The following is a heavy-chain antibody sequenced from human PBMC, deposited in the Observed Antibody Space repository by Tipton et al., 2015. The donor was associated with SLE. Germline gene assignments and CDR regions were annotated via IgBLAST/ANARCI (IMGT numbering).Heavy chain of an antibody. D-gene: IGHD2-15*01. CDR1: GDSISSSSYF. V-gene: IGHV4-39*01. CDR2: ITYSGTS. Sequence: TLSLTCSVSGDSISSSSYFWAWIRQPPGKGLEWIGSITYSGTSYSNPSLNSRVTISVDTSKTRFSLKLTSVTASDTAVYFCARYWSSGHYCFDHWGQGTPVTVSS. J-gene: IGHJ4*02. CDR3: ARYWSSGHYCFDH.